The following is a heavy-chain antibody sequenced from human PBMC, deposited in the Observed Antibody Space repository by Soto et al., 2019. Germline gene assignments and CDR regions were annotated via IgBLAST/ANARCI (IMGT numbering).Heavy chain of an antibody. CDR3: ARGGSGWYQNFDY. V-gene: IGHV1-3*01. Sequence: QVQLVQSGAEVKKPGASVKVSCKASGYTFTSYAMHWVRQAPGQRLEWMGWINAGNCNTKYSQKFQGRGTITRDTSASTAYMELSSLRSEDTAVYYCARGGSGWYQNFDYWGQGTLVTVSS. D-gene: IGHD6-19*01. J-gene: IGHJ4*02. CDR1: GYTFTSYA. CDR2: INAGNCNT.